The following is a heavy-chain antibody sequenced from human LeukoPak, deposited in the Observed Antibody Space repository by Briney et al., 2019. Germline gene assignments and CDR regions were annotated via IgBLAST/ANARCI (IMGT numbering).Heavy chain of an antibody. CDR1: GGSISSGSYY. J-gene: IGHJ3*01. CDR3: AKPSNYYGSATDAFDF. V-gene: IGHV4-61*09. CDR2: FYTSGST. Sequence: SETLSLTCTVSGGSISSGSYYWSWIRQPAGEGLEWIGHFYTSGSTNYNPSLKSRVTISVDTSKNQFSLKLSSVTAADTAVYYCAKPSNYYGSATDAFDFWSQGTMVTVSS. D-gene: IGHD3-10*01.